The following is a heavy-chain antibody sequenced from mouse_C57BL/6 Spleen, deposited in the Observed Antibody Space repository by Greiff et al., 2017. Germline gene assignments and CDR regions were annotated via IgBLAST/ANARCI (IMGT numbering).Heavy chain of an antibody. J-gene: IGHJ3*01. CDR2: IHPNSGST. CDR3: ARRDYTWFAY. Sequence: QVQLQQPGAELVKPGASVKLSCKASGYTFTSYWMHWVKQRPGQGLEWIGMIHPNSGSTNYNEKFKSKATLTVDKSSSTAYMQLSSLPSEDSAVYYCARRDYTWFAYWGQGTLVTVSA. V-gene: IGHV1-64*01. CDR1: GYTFTSYW. D-gene: IGHD2-4*01.